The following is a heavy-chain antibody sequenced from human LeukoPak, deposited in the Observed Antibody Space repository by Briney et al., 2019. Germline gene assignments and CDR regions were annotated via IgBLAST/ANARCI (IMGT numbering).Heavy chain of an antibody. CDR1: GYTFTSYG. D-gene: IGHD6-13*01. J-gene: IGHJ5*02. CDR2: ISAYNGNT. Sequence: ASVKVSCKASGYTFTSYGISWVRQAPGQGLEWRGWISAYNGNTNYAQKLQGRVTMTTDTSTSTAYMELRSLRSDDTAVYYCARDGGGYRSSWYELDWFDPWGQGTLVTVSS. CDR3: ARDGGGYRSSWYELDWFDP. V-gene: IGHV1-18*01.